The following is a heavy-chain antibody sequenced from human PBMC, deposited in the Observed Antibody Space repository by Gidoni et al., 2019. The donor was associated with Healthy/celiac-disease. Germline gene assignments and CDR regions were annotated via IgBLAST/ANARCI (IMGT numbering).Heavy chain of an antibody. Sequence: QVQLQQWGAGLLKPSETLSLTCPVYGGSFSGYYWSWIRQPPGKGLEWIGEINHSGSTNYNQSLKSRVTISVDTAKNQFSLKLSSVTAADTAVYYCARAARHYDFWSGYYANLDYWGQGTLVTVSS. J-gene: IGHJ4*02. CDR3: ARAARHYDFWSGYYANLDY. V-gene: IGHV4-34*01. D-gene: IGHD3-3*01. CDR2: INHSGST. CDR1: GGSFSGYY.